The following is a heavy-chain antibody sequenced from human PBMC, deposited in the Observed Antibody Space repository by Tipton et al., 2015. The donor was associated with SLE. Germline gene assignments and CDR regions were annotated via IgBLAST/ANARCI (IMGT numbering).Heavy chain of an antibody. D-gene: IGHD3-10*01. Sequence: SLRLSCVASGFTFDDYTMHWVRQAPGKGLEWVSLISWDGGSTYYADSVKGRFTISRDNSTNSQYLQMNSLRTEDTALYYCAKDLLGGSFDIWGQGTMVIVSS. CDR2: ISWDGGST. CDR1: GFTFDDYT. V-gene: IGHV3-43*01. J-gene: IGHJ3*02. CDR3: AKDLLGGSFDI.